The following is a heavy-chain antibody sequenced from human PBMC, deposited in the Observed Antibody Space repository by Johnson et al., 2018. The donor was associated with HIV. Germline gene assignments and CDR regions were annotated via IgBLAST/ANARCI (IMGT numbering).Heavy chain of an antibody. Sequence: QVQLVESGGGVVQPGRSLRLSCAASGFSFSTYAMHWVRQAPGKGLEWLIVISYDGSNTYYADSVKGRFTISRDNSKNTLYLQMTSLRIEDTALYYCARLDTGDGLDIWGQGTMVTVSS. CDR3: ARLDTGDGLDI. V-gene: IGHV3-30*04. CDR1: GFSFSTYA. D-gene: IGHD7-27*01. CDR2: ISYDGSNT. J-gene: IGHJ3*02.